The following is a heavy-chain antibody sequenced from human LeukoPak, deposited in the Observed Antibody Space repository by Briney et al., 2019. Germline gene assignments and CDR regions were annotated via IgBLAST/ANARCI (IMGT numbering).Heavy chain of an antibody. CDR3: ASLLGPWNAIIQV. D-gene: IGHD1-1*01. V-gene: IGHV4-39*07. CDR1: GASISSSSYY. Sequence: PSETLSLTCTVSGASISSSSYYWGWIRQPPGKGLKWIGSIYYGGNTYYNPSLKSRVTISVDTSKNQFSLKLSSVTAADTAGYYCASLLGPWNAIIQVWGQGTLVTVSS. CDR2: IYYGGNT. J-gene: IGHJ4*02.